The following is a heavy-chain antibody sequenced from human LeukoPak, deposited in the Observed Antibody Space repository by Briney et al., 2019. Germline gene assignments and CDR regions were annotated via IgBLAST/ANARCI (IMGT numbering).Heavy chain of an antibody. CDR3: ARRSGSVFDI. Sequence: SETLSLTCTVSGGSISSSSYYWGWIRQPPGKGLEWIGSIYYSGSIYYNPSLKSRVTISVDTSKNQFSLKLSSVTAADTAVYYRARRSGSVFDIWGQGTMVTVSS. CDR1: GGSISSSSYY. CDR2: IYYSGSI. D-gene: IGHD1-14*01. V-gene: IGHV4-39*01. J-gene: IGHJ3*02.